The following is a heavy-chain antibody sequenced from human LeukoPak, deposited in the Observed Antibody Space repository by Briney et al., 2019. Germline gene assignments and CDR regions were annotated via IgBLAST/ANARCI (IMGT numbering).Heavy chain of an antibody. V-gene: IGHV3-15*01. CDR2: IKSKTDGGTT. CDR3: TTGYCSSTSCYDRYFDY. J-gene: IGHJ4*02. CDR1: GFTFSNAW. Sequence: GSLRLSCAASGFTFSNAWMSWVRQAPGKGLEWVGRIKSKTDGGTTDYAAPVKGRFTISRDDSKNTLYLQMNSLKTGDTAVYYCTTGYCSSTSCYDRYFDYWGQGTLVTVSS. D-gene: IGHD2-2*01.